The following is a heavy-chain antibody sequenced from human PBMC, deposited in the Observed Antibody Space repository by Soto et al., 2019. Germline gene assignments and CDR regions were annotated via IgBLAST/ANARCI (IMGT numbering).Heavy chain of an antibody. J-gene: IGHJ6*03. CDR1: GGTFSSYT. V-gene: IGHV1-69*04. CDR2: IIPILGIA. D-gene: IGHD6-13*01. CDR3: ARDRVIAAAGTYYYYYMDV. Sequence: SVKVSCKASGGTFSSYTISWVRQAPGQGLEWMGRIIPILGIANYAQKFQGRVTITADKSTSTAYMELSSLRSEDTAVYYCARDRVIAAAGTYYYYYMDVWGKGTTVTVSS.